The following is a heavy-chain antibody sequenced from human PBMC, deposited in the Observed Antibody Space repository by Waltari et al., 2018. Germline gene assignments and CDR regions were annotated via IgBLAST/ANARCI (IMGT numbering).Heavy chain of an antibody. Sequence: EVQLLESGGGLVQPGGSLRLSCAASGFTFSSYAMSWVRQAPGRGLEWVSATRGSGGSKYYADAVKGRFTISRDNSKNTLYLQMNSLRAEDTAVYYCAKDNMRATPFDYWGQGTLVTVSS. D-gene: IGHD1-26*01. V-gene: IGHV3-23*01. CDR1: GFTFSSYA. J-gene: IGHJ4*02. CDR3: AKDNMRATPFDY. CDR2: TRGSGGSK.